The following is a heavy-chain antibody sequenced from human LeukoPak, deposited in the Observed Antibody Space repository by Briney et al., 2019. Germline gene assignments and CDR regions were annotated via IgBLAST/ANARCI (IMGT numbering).Heavy chain of an antibody. V-gene: IGHV4-34*01. CDR2: INHSGST. D-gene: IGHD6-19*01. Sequence: KPSETLSLTCAVYGGSFSGYYWSWIRQPPGKGLEWIGEINHSGSTNYNPSLKSRVTISVDTSKNQFSLKLSSVTAADTAVYYCARGVSSGWSRAVGYWGQGTLVTVSS. J-gene: IGHJ4*02. CDR1: GGSFSGYY. CDR3: ARGVSSGWSRAVGY.